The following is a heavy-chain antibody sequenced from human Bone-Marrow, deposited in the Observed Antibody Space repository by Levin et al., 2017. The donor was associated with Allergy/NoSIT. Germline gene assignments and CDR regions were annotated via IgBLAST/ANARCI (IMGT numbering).Heavy chain of an antibody. V-gene: IGHV3-21*01. J-gene: IGHJ4*02. CDR2: ISASSSYM. D-gene: IGHD6-19*01. CDR1: GFTFSSYS. CDR3: ATANRAGSPDY. Sequence: LSLTCAASGFTFSSYSMNWVRQAPGKGLEWVSCISASSSYMYYADSVKGRFTISRDNGKNSMELEMNSLTPDDTAVYYCATANRAGSPDYWGQGILVSVSS.